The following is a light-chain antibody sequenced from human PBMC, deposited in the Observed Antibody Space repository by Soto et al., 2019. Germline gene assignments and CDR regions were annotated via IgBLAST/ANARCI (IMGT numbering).Light chain of an antibody. V-gene: IGLV2-14*03. CDR2: DVN. J-gene: IGLJ2*01. Sequence: QSVLTQPASVSGSPGQWITISCTGTRSDIGAYNYVSWYQHHPGKAPKVLIYDVNYRPSGVSSRFPGSKSGSTASLTISGLQAEDEAHYYCSSFTTSSTLVFGGGTKVTVL. CDR1: RSDIGAYNY. CDR3: SSFTTSSTLV.